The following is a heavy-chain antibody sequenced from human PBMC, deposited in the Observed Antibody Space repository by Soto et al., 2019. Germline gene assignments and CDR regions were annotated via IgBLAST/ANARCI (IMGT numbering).Heavy chain of an antibody. CDR2: ISSSSSYI. CDR1: GFTFSSYS. D-gene: IGHD3-3*01. CDR3: ARGYDFWSGYWAPDYYYYMDV. V-gene: IGHV3-21*01. J-gene: IGHJ6*03. Sequence: ESGGGLVKPGGSLRLSCAASGFTFSSYSMNWVRQAPGKGLEWVSSISSSSSYIYYADSVKGRFTISRDNAKNSLYLQMNSLRAQDTAVYYCARGYDFWSGYWAPDYYYYMDVWGKGTTVTVSS.